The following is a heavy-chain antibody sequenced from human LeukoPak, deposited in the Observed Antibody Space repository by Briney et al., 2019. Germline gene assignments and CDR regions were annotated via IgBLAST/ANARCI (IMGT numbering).Heavy chain of an antibody. CDR2: ISSSSSTI. V-gene: IGHV3-48*01. CDR3: ARDFLVGAPDFFDY. J-gene: IGHJ4*02. D-gene: IGHD1-26*01. Sequence: GGSLRLSCAASGFTFSSYSMNWVRQAPGKGLEWVSYISSSSSTIYYADSVKGRSTISRDNAKNTLYLQMNSLRPEDTAIYYCARDFLVGAPDFFDYWGQGTLVTVSS. CDR1: GFTFSSYS.